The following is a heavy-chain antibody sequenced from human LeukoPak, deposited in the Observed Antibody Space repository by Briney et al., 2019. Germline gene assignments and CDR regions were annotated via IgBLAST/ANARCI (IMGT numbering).Heavy chain of an antibody. CDR1: GFSFGFNTYG. J-gene: IGHJ6*02. V-gene: IGHV3-33*01. CDR2: IWYDGGIK. Sequence: PGGSLRLSCVASGFSFGFNTYGMQWVRQTPGKGLEWVAVIWYDGGIKYYGDAVKGRFTISRDNAKNSLYLQMNSLRAEDTAVYYCARGITIFGVIHFEYGMDVWGQGTTVTVSS. CDR3: ARGITIFGVIHFEYGMDV. D-gene: IGHD3-3*01.